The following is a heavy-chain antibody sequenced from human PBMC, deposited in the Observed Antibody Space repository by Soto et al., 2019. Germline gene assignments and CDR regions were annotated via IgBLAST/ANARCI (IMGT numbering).Heavy chain of an antibody. V-gene: IGHV1-18*01. CDR1: GYTFTSYG. CDR3: ARGHGSGSYYNDPYYYGMAV. J-gene: IGHJ6*02. D-gene: IGHD3-10*01. CDR2: ISAYNGNT. Sequence: GASVKVSCKASGYTFTSYGISWVRQAPGQGLDWMGWISAYNGNTNYAQKLQGRVTMPTDTSTSTAYMELRRLRSDDTAVYYCARGHGSGSYYNDPYYYGMAVWGQGTTVTVSS.